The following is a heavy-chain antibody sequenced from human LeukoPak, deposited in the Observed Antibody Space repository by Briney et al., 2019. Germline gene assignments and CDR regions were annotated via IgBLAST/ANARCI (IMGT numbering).Heavy chain of an antibody. D-gene: IGHD3-10*01. CDR1: GFTFSSYS. CDR3: ARASITMVRQVNHFDY. CDR2: ISSSSYI. J-gene: IGHJ4*02. V-gene: IGHV3-21*01. Sequence: GGSLRLSCAASGFTFSSYSMNWVRQAPGKGLEWVSSISSSSYIYYADSVKGRFTISRDNAKNSLYLQMNSLRAEDTAVYYCARASITMVRQVNHFDYWGQGTLVTVSS.